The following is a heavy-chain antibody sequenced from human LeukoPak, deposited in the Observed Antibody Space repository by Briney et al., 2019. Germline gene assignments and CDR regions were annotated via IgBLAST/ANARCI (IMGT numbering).Heavy chain of an antibody. J-gene: IGHJ4*02. CDR2: ISWNSGSI. V-gene: IGHV3-9*01. D-gene: IGHD6-19*01. Sequence: GGSLRLSCAASGFTFDDYAMHWVRRAPGKGLEWVSGISWNSGSIGYADSVKGRFTISRDNAKNSLYLQMNSLRAEDTALYYCAKLSGWYSGYWGQGTLVTVSS. CDR1: GFTFDDYA. CDR3: AKLSGWYSGY.